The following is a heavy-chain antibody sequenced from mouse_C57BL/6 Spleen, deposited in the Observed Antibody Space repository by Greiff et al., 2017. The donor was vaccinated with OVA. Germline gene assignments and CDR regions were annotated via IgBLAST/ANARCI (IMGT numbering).Heavy chain of an antibody. Sequence: QVQLQQPGAELVMPGASVKLSCKASGYTFTSYWMHWVKQRPGQGLEWIGEIDPSDSYTNYNQKFKGKSTLTLDKSSSTAYMQLSSLTSEDSAVYCCASSYYSNYFDYWGQGTTLTVSS. CDR2: IDPSDSYT. CDR3: ASSYYSNYFDY. CDR1: GYTFTSYW. V-gene: IGHV1-69*01. J-gene: IGHJ2*01. D-gene: IGHD2-5*01.